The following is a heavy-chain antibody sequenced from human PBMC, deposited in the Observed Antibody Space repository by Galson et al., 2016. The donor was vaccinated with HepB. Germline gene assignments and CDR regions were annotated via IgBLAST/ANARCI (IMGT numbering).Heavy chain of an antibody. CDR1: GGSISGYY. CDR2: FYYSGST. J-gene: IGHJ3*02. D-gene: IGHD6-13*01. V-gene: IGHV4-59*01. CDR3: ARAWYSSSWFLDAFDI. Sequence: ETLSLNCTVSGGSISGYYWSWIRQPPGKGLDWIGYFYYSGSTNYNPSLKSRVTISVDTSKNPFSLKLSSVTAADTAVYYCARAWYSSSWFLDAFDIWGQGTMVIVSS.